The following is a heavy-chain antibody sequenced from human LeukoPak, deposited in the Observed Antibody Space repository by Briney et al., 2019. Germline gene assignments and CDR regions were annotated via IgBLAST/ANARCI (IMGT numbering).Heavy chain of an antibody. J-gene: IGHJ4*02. D-gene: IGHD3-16*01. CDR2: IKDDGSDK. CDR1: GFTFSSAW. Sequence: GGSLRLSCAASGFTFSSAWMTWVRQAPGKGLEWVATIKDDGSDKYYVDSVKGRFTISRDNAKKSLWLQMNSLRAEDTAMYYCADLGSRDWGQGTLVTVSS. V-gene: IGHV3-7*01. CDR3: ADLGSRD.